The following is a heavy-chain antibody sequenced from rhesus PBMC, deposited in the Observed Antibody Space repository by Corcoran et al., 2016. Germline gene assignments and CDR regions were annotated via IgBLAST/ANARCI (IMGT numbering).Heavy chain of an antibody. CDR3: ARDRDYGNYNY. D-gene: IGHD4-35*01. CDR1: GGSFSASY. J-gene: IGHJ4*01. Sequence: QVQLQESGPGLVKPSETLSLTCTVSGGSFSASYSAWVRQHPGKGLAGIGYISGSSGSTDYNPSLKRRVTISTDTSKNQFSLRLSAVAAADTAVYYCARDRDYGNYNYWGQGVLVTVSS. V-gene: IGHV4-165*01. CDR2: ISGSSGST.